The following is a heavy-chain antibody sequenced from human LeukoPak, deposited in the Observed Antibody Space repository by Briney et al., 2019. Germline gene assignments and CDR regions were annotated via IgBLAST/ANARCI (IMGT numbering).Heavy chain of an antibody. V-gene: IGHV1-18*01. J-gene: IGHJ4*02. CDR2: ISAYNGNT. CDR3: ARGIVIFGVVIEGLDY. D-gene: IGHD3-3*01. Sequence: ASVKVSCKASGYTFTSYGISWVRQAPGQGLEWVGWISAYNGNTNYAQKLQGRVTMTTDTSTSTAYMEMRSLRSDDTAVYYCARGIVIFGVVIEGLDYWGQGTLVSVSS. CDR1: GYTFTSYG.